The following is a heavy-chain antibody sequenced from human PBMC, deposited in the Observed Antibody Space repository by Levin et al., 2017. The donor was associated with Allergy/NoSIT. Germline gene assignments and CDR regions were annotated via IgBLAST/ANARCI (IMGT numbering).Heavy chain of an antibody. D-gene: IGHD3-16*02. CDR1: GGSISSYY. Sequence: PSETLSLTCTVSGGSISSYYWSWIRQPPGKGLEWIGYIYYSGSTNYNPSLKSRVTISVDTSKNQFSLKLSSVTAADTAVYYCARVVGDYVWGSYRSKYFDYWGQGTLVTVSS. V-gene: IGHV4-59*01. CDR3: ARVVGDYVWGSYRSKYFDY. CDR2: IYYSGST. J-gene: IGHJ4*02.